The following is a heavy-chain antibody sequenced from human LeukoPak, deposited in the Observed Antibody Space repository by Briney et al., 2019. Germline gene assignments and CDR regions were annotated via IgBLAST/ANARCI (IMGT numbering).Heavy chain of an antibody. Sequence: GASVQVSCKTSGYTLINHGIGWVRQAPGQGLEWMGWISAYTGDTHYVQKFNDRVTMTIDTSTSTAYMELTSLRSDDTAFYYCARGLGLRLRPSRFDPWGQGTLVTVSS. V-gene: IGHV1-18*01. D-gene: IGHD3-16*01. J-gene: IGHJ5*02. CDR1: GYTLINHG. CDR2: ISAYTGDT. CDR3: ARGLGLRLRPSRFDP.